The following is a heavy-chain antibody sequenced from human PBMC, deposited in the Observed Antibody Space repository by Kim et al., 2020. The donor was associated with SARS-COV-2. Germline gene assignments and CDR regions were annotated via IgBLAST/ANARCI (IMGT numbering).Heavy chain of an antibody. Sequence: DSVKGRVTITRDNSKSTLYLQMTSLRAEDTAVYYCAKSLGPFSGRSGGDYWGQGTLVTVSS. CDR3: AKSLGPFSGRSGGDY. J-gene: IGHJ4*02. D-gene: IGHD1-26*01. V-gene: IGHV3-23*01.